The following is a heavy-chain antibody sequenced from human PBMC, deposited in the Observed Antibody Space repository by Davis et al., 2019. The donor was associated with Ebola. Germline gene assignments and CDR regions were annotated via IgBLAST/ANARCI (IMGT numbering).Heavy chain of an antibody. D-gene: IGHD6-19*01. CDR3: AKELLSEGGLVVAGPGY. CDR2: ISYDGSNK. Sequence: GGSLRLSCAASGFTFSSYGMHWVRQAPGKGLEWVAVISYDGSNKYYADSVKGRFTISRDNSKNTLYLQMNSLRAEDTAVYYCAKELLSEGGLVVAGPGYWGQGTLATVSS. CDR1: GFTFSSYG. J-gene: IGHJ4*02. V-gene: IGHV3-30*18.